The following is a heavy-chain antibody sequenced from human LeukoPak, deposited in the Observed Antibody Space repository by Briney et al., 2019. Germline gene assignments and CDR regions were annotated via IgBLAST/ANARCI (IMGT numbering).Heavy chain of an antibody. J-gene: IGHJ4*02. CDR2: IKQDGNEK. V-gene: IGHV3-7*01. Sequence: GGSLRLSCAASGFTFSSYSMNWVRQAPGKGLEWVANIKQDGNEKYYVDSVKGRFTISRDNARNSVSLQMDSLRAEDTAVYYCASLEMTTIFTYDYWGQGTLVTVSS. D-gene: IGHD5-24*01. CDR1: GFTFSSYS. CDR3: ASLEMTTIFTYDY.